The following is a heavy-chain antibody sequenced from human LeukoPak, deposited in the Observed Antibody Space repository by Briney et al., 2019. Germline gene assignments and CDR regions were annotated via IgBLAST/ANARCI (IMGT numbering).Heavy chain of an antibody. J-gene: IGHJ4*02. Sequence: GGSLRLSCAASGFTFDDYGMNWVRQGPGKGLEWVSGINWNGGSAGYADSVKGRFTISRDNAKNSLYLQMNSLRAEDTALYYCARSQGSDDDYGYLDYWGQGTLVTVCS. CDR2: INWNGGSA. D-gene: IGHD4-17*01. CDR1: GFTFDDYG. CDR3: ARSQGSDDDYGYLDY. V-gene: IGHV3-20*04.